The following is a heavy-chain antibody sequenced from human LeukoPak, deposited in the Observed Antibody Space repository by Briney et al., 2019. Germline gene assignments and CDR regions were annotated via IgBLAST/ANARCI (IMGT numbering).Heavy chain of an antibody. V-gene: IGHV3-49*04. Sequence: GGSLRLSCTASGFTFGDYAMSWVRQAPGKGLEWVGFIRSKAYGGTTEYAAPVKGRFTISRDDSKSIAYLQMNSLKTEDTAVYYCTRDPSDCWGQGTLVTVSS. CDR2: IRSKAYGGTT. J-gene: IGHJ4*02. CDR1: GFTFGDYA. D-gene: IGHD2-21*01. CDR3: TRDPSDC.